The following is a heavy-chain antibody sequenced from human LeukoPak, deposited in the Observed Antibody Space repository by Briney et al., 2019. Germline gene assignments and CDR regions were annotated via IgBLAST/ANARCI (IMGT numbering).Heavy chain of an antibody. CDR1: GDTFTSYG. D-gene: IGHD5-18*01. V-gene: IGHV1-18*01. J-gene: IGHJ4*02. Sequence: ASVKVSCKDSGDTFTSYGISGVRQAPGHGLGRLGGIGAYNGNTNYAQKLQGRVSMTTDTSTSTAYMELRSLRSDDTAVYHCARDNGGYSYGRTDYWGQGTLVTVSS. CDR3: ARDNGGYSYGRTDY. CDR2: IGAYNGNT.